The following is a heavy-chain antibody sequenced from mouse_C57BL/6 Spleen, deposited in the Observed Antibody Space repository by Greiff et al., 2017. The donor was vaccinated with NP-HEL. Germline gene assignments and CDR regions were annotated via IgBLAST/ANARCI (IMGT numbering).Heavy chain of an antibody. CDR3: ARGGTTAHFDY. Sequence: EVKLVESGGGLVKPGGSLKLSCAASGFTFSDYGMHWVRQAPEKGLEWVAYISSGSSTIYYAETVKGRYTISRDNAKNTLFLQMTSLRSEDTAMYYCARGGTTAHFDYWGQGTTLTVSS. CDR1: GFTFSDYG. J-gene: IGHJ2*01. V-gene: IGHV5-17*01. D-gene: IGHD1-1*01. CDR2: ISSGSSTI.